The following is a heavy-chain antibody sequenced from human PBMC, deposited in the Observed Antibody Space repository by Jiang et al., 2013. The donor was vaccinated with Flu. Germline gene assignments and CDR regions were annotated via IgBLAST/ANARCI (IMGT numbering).Heavy chain of an antibody. CDR1: GGSISSYY. Sequence: PGLVKPSETLSLTCTVSGGSISSYYWSWIRQPPGKGLEWIGYIYYSGSTNYNPSLKSRVTISVDTSKNQFSLKLSSVTAADTAVYYCARIPVVPAALLGYYYYYGMDVWGKGTTVTVSS. J-gene: IGHJ6*04. CDR3: ARIPVVPAALLGYYYYYGMDV. CDR2: IYYSGST. D-gene: IGHD2-2*01. V-gene: IGHV4-59*01.